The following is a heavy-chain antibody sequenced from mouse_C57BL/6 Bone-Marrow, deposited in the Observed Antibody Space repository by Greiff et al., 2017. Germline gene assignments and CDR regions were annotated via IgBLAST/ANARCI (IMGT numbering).Heavy chain of an antibody. CDR2: IYPGSGST. V-gene: IGHV1-55*01. CDR3: AGGVLSVVATYDFDY. CDR1: GYTFTSYW. D-gene: IGHD1-1*01. Sequence: QVQLQQPGAELVQPGASVKMSCKASGYTFTSYWITWVKQRPGQGLEWIGDIYPGSGSTNYNEKLKSKATLTVDTSSSTPYMQLSSLTSEDSAVYYCAGGVLSVVATYDFDYWGQGTSLTVAS. J-gene: IGHJ2*02.